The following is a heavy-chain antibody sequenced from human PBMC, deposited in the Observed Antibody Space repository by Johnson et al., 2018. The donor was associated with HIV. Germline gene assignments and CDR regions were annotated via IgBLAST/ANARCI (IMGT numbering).Heavy chain of an antibody. CDR2: ISYDGSNK. J-gene: IGHJ3*02. D-gene: IGHD3-22*01. CDR1: GFTFSSYA. CDR3: ASREPNYYDSSGYLAFDI. V-gene: IGHV3-30*04. Sequence: QVQLVESGGGVVQPGRSLRLSCAASGFTFSSYAMHWVRQAPGKGLEWVAVISYDGSNKHFADSVKGRFTISRDNSKNTLYLQMNSLRAEDTAVYYCASREPNYYDSSGYLAFDIWGQGTMVTVSS.